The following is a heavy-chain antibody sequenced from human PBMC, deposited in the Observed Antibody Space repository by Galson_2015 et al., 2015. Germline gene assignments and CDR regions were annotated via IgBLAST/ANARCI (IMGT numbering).Heavy chain of an antibody. CDR1: GYTFTSYD. CDR2: MNPNSGNT. Sequence: SVKVSCKASGYTFTSYDLNWVRQATGQGLAWMGWMNPNSGNTGYAQKFQGRVTMTRNTSISTAYMELSSLRSEDTAVYYCARGGDDILTGYIDCWGQGTLVTVSS. CDR3: ARGGDDILTGYIDC. D-gene: IGHD3-9*01. V-gene: IGHV1-8*01. J-gene: IGHJ4*02.